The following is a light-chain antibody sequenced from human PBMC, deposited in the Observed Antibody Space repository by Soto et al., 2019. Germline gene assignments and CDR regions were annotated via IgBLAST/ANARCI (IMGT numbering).Light chain of an antibody. CDR2: DAS. CDR3: HYRGIWPPGAT. CDR1: QSINNY. Sequence: EIVLTQSPVTLSLSPGERATLSCRASQSINNYLAWYQQKPGQPPRLLIYDASNRATAIPVRFSGSGSGTDFTLTLSSLEPEDSAVYYCHYRGIWPPGATCGGGTKVEIK. V-gene: IGKV3-11*01. J-gene: IGKJ4*01.